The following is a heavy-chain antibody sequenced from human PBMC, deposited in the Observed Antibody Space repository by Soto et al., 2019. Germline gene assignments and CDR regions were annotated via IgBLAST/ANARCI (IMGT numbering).Heavy chain of an antibody. J-gene: IGHJ4*02. CDR2: IKFDGSEK. CDR3: VKDGGYCSSSTCYAPRNHYFDS. CDR1: GFTFSDYW. V-gene: IGHV3-7*03. D-gene: IGHD2-2*01. Sequence: GGSLRLSCEASGFTFSDYWMSWVRQAPGKGPEWVANIKFDGSEKQYVDSVRGRFTISRDNSRSSLSLQMNSLRAGDTAVYYCVKDGGYCSSSTCYAPRNHYFDSWGQGTLVTVSS.